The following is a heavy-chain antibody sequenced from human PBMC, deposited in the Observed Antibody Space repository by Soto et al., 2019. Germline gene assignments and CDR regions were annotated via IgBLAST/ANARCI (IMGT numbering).Heavy chain of an antibody. CDR1: GGSVNNANYF. CDR3: ARDADYGGSRGGMDV. D-gene: IGHD4-17*01. J-gene: IGHJ6*02. CDR2: IYYSGST. Sequence: QVRLEESGPGLVKPSETLSLICSVSGGSVNNANYFWNWIRHHPENGLEWIGYIYYSGSTRYNPSFKTRAPLSIDTSKNPFSLRLNSVTVADTAVYFCARDADYGGSRGGMDVWGRGTTVTVSS. V-gene: IGHV4-31*03.